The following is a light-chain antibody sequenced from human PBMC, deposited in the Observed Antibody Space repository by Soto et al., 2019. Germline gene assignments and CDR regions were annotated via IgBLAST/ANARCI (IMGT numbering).Light chain of an antibody. J-gene: IGKJ3*01. CDR2: GAS. Sequence: IQLTQSPSSLSASMRDRVTITCRASPGIINSLAWYQQKPGKAPKLLIYGASTLQGGATSRFSGSGSGTDFTLTVSSLQPGDLATYYCQQLFTYPPTFGPGTKVVI. V-gene: IGKV1-9*01. CDR3: QQLFTYPPT. CDR1: PGIINS.